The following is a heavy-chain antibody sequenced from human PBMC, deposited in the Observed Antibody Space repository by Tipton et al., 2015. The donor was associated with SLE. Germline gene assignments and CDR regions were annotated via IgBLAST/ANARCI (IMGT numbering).Heavy chain of an antibody. Sequence: TLSLTCAVSGYSISSGYYWGWIRQPPGKGLEWIATIFHTGSTYYNPSLKSRVTISVDTSKNQFSLRVSSVIAADTAVYYCARMFRAASGGFDYWGQGTLVTVSP. CDR3: ARMFRAASGGFDY. V-gene: IGHV4-38-2*01. CDR1: GYSISSGYY. D-gene: IGHD6-13*01. J-gene: IGHJ4*02. CDR2: IFHTGST.